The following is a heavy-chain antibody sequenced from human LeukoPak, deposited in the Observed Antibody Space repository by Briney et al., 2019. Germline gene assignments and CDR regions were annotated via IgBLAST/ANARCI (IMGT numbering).Heavy chain of an antibody. CDR1: GGSISSFY. J-gene: IGHJ4*02. CDR3: ARVELLGSSGWPFDY. Sequence: SETLSLTCTVSGGSISSFYWICIRQPPGKGREWIRYIYYSGSTNYNHSLKSRVTISVDTSKNQFSLKLSSVTAADTAVYYCARVELLGSSGWPFDYWGQGTLVTVSS. CDR2: IYYSGST. V-gene: IGHV4-59*01. D-gene: IGHD6-19*01.